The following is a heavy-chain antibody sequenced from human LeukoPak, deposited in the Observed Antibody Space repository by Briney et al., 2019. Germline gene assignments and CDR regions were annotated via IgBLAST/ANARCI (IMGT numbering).Heavy chain of an antibody. J-gene: IGHJ5*02. CDR2: INPDSGGT. Sequence: ASVTVSCKASGYTFTVYYMHWVRQAPGQGLEWMGWINPDSGGTNYAQKFQDRGTMTRDTSITTAYMELSRLISDDTAVYYCARGAGTPSSTSYNWFDPWGQGTLVTVSS. V-gene: IGHV1-2*02. CDR1: GYTFTVYY. D-gene: IGHD2-2*01. CDR3: ARGAGTPSSTSYNWFDP.